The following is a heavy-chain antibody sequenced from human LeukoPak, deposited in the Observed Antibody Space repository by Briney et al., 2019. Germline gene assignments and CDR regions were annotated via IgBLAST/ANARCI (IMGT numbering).Heavy chain of an antibody. Sequence: GASVKVSCKASGGTFSSYAISWVRQAPGQGLEWMGGIIPIFGTANYAQKFQGRVTITADESTSTAYMELSSLRSEDTAVYYCARVGSRYCSSTSCYSRWFDPWGQGTLVTVSS. V-gene: IGHV1-69*13. J-gene: IGHJ5*02. D-gene: IGHD2-2*01. CDR3: ARVGSRYCSSTSCYSRWFDP. CDR1: GGTFSSYA. CDR2: IIPIFGTA.